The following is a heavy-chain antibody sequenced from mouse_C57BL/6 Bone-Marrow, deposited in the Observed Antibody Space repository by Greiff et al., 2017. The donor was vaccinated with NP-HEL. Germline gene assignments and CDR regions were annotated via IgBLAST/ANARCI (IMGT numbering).Heavy chain of an antibody. Sequence: QVQLKEYGAELVRPGASVTLSCKASGYTFTDYEMHWVKQTPVHGLEWIGAIDPETGGTAYNQKFKGKAILTADKSSSTAYMELRSLTAEDSAVYYCTREGLGSTPFAYWGQGTLVTVSA. D-gene: IGHD3-3*01. CDR2: IDPETGGT. CDR3: TREGLGSTPFAY. CDR1: GYTFTDYE. V-gene: IGHV1-15*01. J-gene: IGHJ3*01.